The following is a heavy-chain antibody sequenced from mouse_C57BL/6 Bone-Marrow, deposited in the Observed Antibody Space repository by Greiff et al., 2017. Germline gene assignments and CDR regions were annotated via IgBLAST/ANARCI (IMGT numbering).Heavy chain of an antibody. Sequence: QVQLKESGAELVKPGASVKMSCKASGYTFTSYWITWVKQRPGQGLEWIGDIYPGSGSTNYNEKFKSKATLTVDTSSSTAYMQLSSLTSGDSAVYYCARERDGSSPYYFDYWGQGTTLTVSS. J-gene: IGHJ2*01. CDR1: GYTFTSYW. CDR2: IYPGSGST. D-gene: IGHD1-1*01. CDR3: ARERDGSSPYYFDY. V-gene: IGHV1-55*01.